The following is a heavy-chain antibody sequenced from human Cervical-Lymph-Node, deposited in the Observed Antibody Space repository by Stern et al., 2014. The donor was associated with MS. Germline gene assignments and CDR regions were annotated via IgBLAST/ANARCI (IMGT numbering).Heavy chain of an antibody. D-gene: IGHD2-15*01. J-gene: IGHJ5*02. V-gene: IGHV3-7*01. Sequence: VQLVESGGGLVQPGGSLRLSCAASGFTFSSYWMNWVRPAQGKGLEWVANIKEDGSETYYVDSVKGRFTISRDNAKNSLYLQMNSLRAEDTAVYYCARGSDTWGQGTLVTVSS. CDR2: IKEDGSET. CDR1: GFTFSSYW. CDR3: ARGSDT.